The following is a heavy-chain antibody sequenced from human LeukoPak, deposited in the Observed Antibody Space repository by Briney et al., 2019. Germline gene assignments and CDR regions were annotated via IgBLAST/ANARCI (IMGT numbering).Heavy chain of an antibody. CDR3: ARGLRYGVDY. D-gene: IGHD3-9*01. V-gene: IGHV4-59*08. Sequence: SETLSLTCTVSGGSISSYYWSWIRQPPGKGLEWIGYIYYSGGTNYNPSLKSRVTISVDTSKNQFSLKLSSVTAADTAVYYCARGLRYGVDYWGQGTLVTVSS. CDR2: IYYSGGT. CDR1: GGSISSYY. J-gene: IGHJ4*02.